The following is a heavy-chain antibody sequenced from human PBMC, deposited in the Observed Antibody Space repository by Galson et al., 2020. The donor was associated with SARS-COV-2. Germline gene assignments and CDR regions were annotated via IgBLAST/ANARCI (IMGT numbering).Heavy chain of an antibody. J-gene: IGHJ3*02. Sequence: PSVTLSLTCAVSGTSISSGSYSWNWIRQPPGKGLEWIGYILHSGGTYYNPSLKSRVTISGDRSKNQFSLRLSSVTAADTAVYYCARLHYGEYAPEAFDIWGPGTRVTVAS. CDR3: ARLHYGEYAPEAFDI. CDR1: GTSISSGSYS. CDR2: ILHSGGT. V-gene: IGHV4-30-2*01. D-gene: IGHD4-17*01.